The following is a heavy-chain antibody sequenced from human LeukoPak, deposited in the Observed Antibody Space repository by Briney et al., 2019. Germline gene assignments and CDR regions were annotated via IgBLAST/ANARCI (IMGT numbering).Heavy chain of an antibody. J-gene: IGHJ4*02. CDR3: ARVSRTVVTPGAFDY. CDR1: GFTFSDYY. V-gene: IGHV3-11*01. D-gene: IGHD4-23*01. CDR2: ISSSGSTI. Sequence: GGSLRLSCAASGFTFSDYYMSWIRQAPGKGLEWVSYISSSGSTIYYADSVKGRFTISRDNAKNSLYLQMNSLRDEDTAVYYCARVSRTVVTPGAFDYWGQGTLVTVSS.